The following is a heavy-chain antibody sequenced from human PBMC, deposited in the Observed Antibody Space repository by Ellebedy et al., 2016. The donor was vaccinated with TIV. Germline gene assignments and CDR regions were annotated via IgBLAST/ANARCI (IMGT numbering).Heavy chain of an antibody. CDR3: ARNNHGAYGGGDAFDI. CDR1: GFIFKNYW. CDR2: IKHDGSEK. V-gene: IGHV3-7*01. J-gene: IGHJ3*02. D-gene: IGHD4-17*01. Sequence: GGSLRLXXAASGFIFKNYWMTWVRQAPGKGLEWVTNIKHDGSEKYYVDSVKGRFTVSRDNAKNSLFLQMSSLRVEDTAVYYCARNNHGAYGGGDAFDIWGQGTMVTVSS.